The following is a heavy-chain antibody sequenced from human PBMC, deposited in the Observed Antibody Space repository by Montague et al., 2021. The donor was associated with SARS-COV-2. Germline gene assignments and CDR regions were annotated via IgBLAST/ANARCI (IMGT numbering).Heavy chain of an antibody. CDR3: ASDLAGYYGSGSYGGMDA. D-gene: IGHD3-10*01. Sequence: SETLSLTCTVSGGSISSSSYYWGWIRQPPGKGLEWIGSIYYSGSTYYNPSLKSRVTISVDTSKNQFSLKLSSVTAADTAVYYCASDLAGYYGSGSYGGMDAWGQGTTVTVSS. CDR1: GGSISSSSYY. J-gene: IGHJ6*02. V-gene: IGHV4-39*07. CDR2: IYYSGST.